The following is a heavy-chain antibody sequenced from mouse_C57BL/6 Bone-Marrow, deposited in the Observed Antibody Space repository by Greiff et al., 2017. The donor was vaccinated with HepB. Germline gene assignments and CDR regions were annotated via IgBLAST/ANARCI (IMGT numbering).Heavy chain of an antibody. CDR1: GYTFTGYW. CDR3: ARSPYYGSFHYY. D-gene: IGHD1-1*01. CDR2: ILPGSGST. J-gene: IGHJ2*03. Sequence: VQLQQSGAGLVKPGASVKLSCEATGYTFTGYWIAWVKQRPGHGLEWIGAILPGSGSTNSNEKFKGKDTFTADTSSNNAYMQISSLPTEDSAIYDSARSPYYGSFHYYWGQGTSPTVSS. V-gene: IGHV1-9*01.